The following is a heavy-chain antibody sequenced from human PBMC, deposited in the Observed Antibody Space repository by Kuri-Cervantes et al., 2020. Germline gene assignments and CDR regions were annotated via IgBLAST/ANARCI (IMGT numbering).Heavy chain of an antibody. CDR2: ISFSGNII. J-gene: IGHJ4*02. D-gene: IGHD3-22*01. V-gene: IGHV3-11*04. CDR1: GFIFSSYW. CDR3: VRTYYYDSSGYSH. Sequence: GESLKISCAASGFIFSSYWMSWIRQAPGKGLEWVSYISFSGNIIYYADSVKGRFTISRDNAKNSLYLQMNSLRAEDTAMYYCVRTYYYDSSGYSHWGQGTLVTVSS.